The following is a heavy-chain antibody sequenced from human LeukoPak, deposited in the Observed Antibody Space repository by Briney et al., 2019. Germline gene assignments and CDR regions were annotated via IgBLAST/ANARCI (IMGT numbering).Heavy chain of an antibody. Sequence: PGGSLRLSCAASGFTFSSYAMSWVRQAPGKGLEWVSAISGSGGSTYYADSVKGRFTISRDDSKNTLYLQMNSLRAEDTAVYYCAKGGSGLRYYFDYWGQGTLVTVSS. CDR1: GFTFSSYA. CDR3: AKGGSGLRYYFDY. V-gene: IGHV3-23*01. D-gene: IGHD3-10*01. CDR2: ISGSGGST. J-gene: IGHJ4*02.